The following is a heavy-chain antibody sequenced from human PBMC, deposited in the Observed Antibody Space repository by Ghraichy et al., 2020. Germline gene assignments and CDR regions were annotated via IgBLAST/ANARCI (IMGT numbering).Heavy chain of an antibody. CDR3: AKGKVGAIRTSLTD. CDR1: GFRFEEYA. Sequence: GGSLRLSCAASGFRFEEYAMHWVRQAPGKGLEWVSGISWNRGSIGYADSVKGRFTISRDNAKNSLYLQMNSLRAEDTALYYCAKGKVGAIRTSLTDWGQGTLVTVSS. J-gene: IGHJ4*02. D-gene: IGHD1-26*01. V-gene: IGHV3-9*01. CDR2: ISWNRGSI.